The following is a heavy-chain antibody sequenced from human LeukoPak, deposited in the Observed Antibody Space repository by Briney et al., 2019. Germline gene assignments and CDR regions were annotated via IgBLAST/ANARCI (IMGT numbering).Heavy chain of an antibody. CDR1: GFTFSSYA. CDR2: ISGSGGST. V-gene: IGHV3-23*01. D-gene: IGHD5-12*01. J-gene: IGHJ4*02. CDR3: ARLSGFSDY. Sequence: PGGSLRLSCAASGFTFSSYAMSWVRQAPGKGLEWVSVISGSGGSTNYADSVKGRFTISRDNSKNTLYLQMNSLRAEDTAVYYCARLSGFSDYWGQGTLVTVSS.